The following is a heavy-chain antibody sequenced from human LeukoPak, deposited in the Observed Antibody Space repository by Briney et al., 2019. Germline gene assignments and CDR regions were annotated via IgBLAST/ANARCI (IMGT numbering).Heavy chain of an antibody. Sequence: GGSLRLSCAASGFTVSSNYMSWVRQAPGMGLEWVSYISSSTSAIYYADSVKGRFTISRDNAKNSLYLQMNSLRAEDTAVYYCAGALYSSGWYIDYWGQGTLVTVSS. CDR2: ISSSTSAI. V-gene: IGHV3-48*01. J-gene: IGHJ4*02. CDR3: AGALYSSGWYIDY. CDR1: GFTVSSNY. D-gene: IGHD6-19*01.